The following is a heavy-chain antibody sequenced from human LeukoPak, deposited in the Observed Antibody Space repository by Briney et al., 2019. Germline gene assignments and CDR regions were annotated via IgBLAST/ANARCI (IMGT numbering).Heavy chain of an antibody. D-gene: IGHD6-19*01. Sequence: ASVKVSCKASGYTFGTHWMHWVRQAPGQGLEWMGIINPSGDVRSYAQKFQGRVTVTRDMSTRTVYMELSDLRPEDTAVYYCAREHSSGWYKKVAFDAFDIWGQGTMVTVSS. J-gene: IGHJ3*02. V-gene: IGHV1-46*01. CDR2: INPSGDVR. CDR1: GYTFGTHW. CDR3: AREHSSGWYKKVAFDAFDI.